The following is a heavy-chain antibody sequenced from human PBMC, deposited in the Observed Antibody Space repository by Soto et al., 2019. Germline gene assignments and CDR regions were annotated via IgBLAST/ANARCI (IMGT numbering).Heavy chain of an antibody. CDR2: IYYSGST. V-gene: IGHV4-39*01. CDR1: GGSISSSSYY. J-gene: IGHJ4*02. D-gene: IGHD2-15*01. CDR3: ARHVSSSGVYYFDY. Sequence: SETLSLTCTVSGGSISSSSYYWGWIRQPPGKGLEWIGSIYYSGSTYYNPSLKSRVTISVDTSKNQFSLKLSSVTAADTAVYYCARHVSSSGVYYFDYWGQGTLVTVSS.